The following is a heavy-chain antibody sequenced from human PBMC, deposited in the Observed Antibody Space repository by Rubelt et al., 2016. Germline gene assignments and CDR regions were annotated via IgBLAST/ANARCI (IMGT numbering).Heavy chain of an antibody. CDR3: ARARVGYCFDY. CDR1: GFSFSSYW. V-gene: IGHV3-7*02. J-gene: IGHJ4*02. CDR2: INQNGSEK. D-gene: IGHD3-10*01. Sequence: EVQLVESGGGLVQPGGSLRLSCAASGFSFSSYWMSWVRQAPGKGLEWVANINQNGSEKYYVDSVKGRFTVSRDNAKNSLYLQMNGVRAEETAVEYCARARVGYCFDYWGQGTLVTVSS.